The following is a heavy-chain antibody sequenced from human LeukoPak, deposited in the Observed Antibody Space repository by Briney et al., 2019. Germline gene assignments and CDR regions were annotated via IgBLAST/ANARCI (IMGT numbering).Heavy chain of an antibody. J-gene: IGHJ4*02. D-gene: IGHD3-9*01. V-gene: IGHV3-23*01. CDR1: GFTFSHYG. CDR3: AKGAATNDVLTGYFPLFDY. CDR2: FSGRGGST. Sequence: GSLRLSCSASGFTFSHYGMGWVPQASGKGLGWGPAFSGRGGSTYYADSVKGRFTISRDNSKTTLYLQMNSLRAGDTAVYYCAKGAATNDVLTGYFPLFDYWGQGTLVTVSS.